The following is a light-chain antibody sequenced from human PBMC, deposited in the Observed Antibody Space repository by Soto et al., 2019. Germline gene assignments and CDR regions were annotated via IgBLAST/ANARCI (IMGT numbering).Light chain of an antibody. V-gene: IGKV1-33*01. J-gene: IGKJ4*01. CDR1: QDVGNC. CDR3: QQCRDVPLT. Sequence: DIQMTQSPSSLSASVGDRVTITCQASQDVGNCLNWYQQKAGRAPKFLMQDASNLETGVPSRFSGSGSGKYFSFTITSLQPEDVATSYCQQCRDVPLTFGGGTKVEIK. CDR2: DAS.